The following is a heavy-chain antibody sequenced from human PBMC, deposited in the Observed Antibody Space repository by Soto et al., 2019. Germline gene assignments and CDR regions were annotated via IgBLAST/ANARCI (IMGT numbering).Heavy chain of an antibody. CDR3: ARGGWKAYYMDV. D-gene: IGHD6-19*01. V-gene: IGHV3-74*01. Sequence: EVQLVESGGGLIQPGGSLRLSCAASGFSFSDYWIHWVRQVPGKGLVWVSRIKGDETTTNYAEFVKGRFAISRDNAKNTVFLQMNRLRVEDTAVYYCARGGWKAYYMDVWGKGATVSVSS. J-gene: IGHJ6*03. CDR1: GFSFSDYW. CDR2: IKGDETTT.